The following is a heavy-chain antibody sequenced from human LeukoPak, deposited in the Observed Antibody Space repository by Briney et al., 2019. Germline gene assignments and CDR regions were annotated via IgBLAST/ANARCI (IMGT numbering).Heavy chain of an antibody. D-gene: IGHD5-12*01. CDR3: TRVEWLLGPFDY. CDR2: ISYDGSNK. V-gene: IGHV3-30-3*01. CDR1: GFTFSSYA. J-gene: IGHJ4*02. Sequence: GGSLRLSCAASGFTFSSYAMHWVRQAPGKGLEWVAFISYDGSNKYYADSVKGRFTISRDNSKSTLYLQMNSLRPEDTAVYYCTRVEWLLGPFDYWGQGTLVTVSS.